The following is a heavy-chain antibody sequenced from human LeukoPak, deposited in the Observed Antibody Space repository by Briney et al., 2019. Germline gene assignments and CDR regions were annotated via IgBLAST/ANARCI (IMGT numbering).Heavy chain of an antibody. CDR2: IYYSGST. CDR1: GGSISSCY. D-gene: IGHD3-3*02. CDR3: ARHSIASYYYYGMDV. J-gene: IGHJ6*02. Sequence: PSETLSLTCTVSGGSISSCYWSWIRQPPGKGLEWIGYIYYSGSTNYNPSLKSRVTISVDTSKNQFSLKLSSVTAADTAVYYCARHSIASYYYYGMDVWGQGTTVTVSS. V-gene: IGHV4-59*08.